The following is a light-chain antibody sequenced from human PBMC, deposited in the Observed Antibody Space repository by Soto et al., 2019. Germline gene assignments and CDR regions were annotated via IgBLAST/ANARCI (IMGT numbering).Light chain of an antibody. CDR3: QQRSNWPRLT. CDR2: DAS. J-gene: IGKJ4*01. CDR1: QSVSSY. V-gene: IGKV3-11*01. Sequence: EIVLTQSPATLSLSPGERATLSCRASQSVSSYLAWYQQKPGQAPRLLIYDASNRATGIPARFSGSGSGTDFPLTISSLEPEDFAVYYWQQRSNWPRLTFGGGTKVEIK.